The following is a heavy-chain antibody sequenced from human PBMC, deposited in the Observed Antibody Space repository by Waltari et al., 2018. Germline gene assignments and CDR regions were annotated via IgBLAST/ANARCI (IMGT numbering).Heavy chain of an antibody. V-gene: IGHV1-69*01. Sequence: QVQLVQSGAEVKKPGSSVQVPCKASGGTLSSYAISWVRRAPGQGLEWMGGIIPIFGTANYAQKFQGRFTITADESTSTAYMELSSLRSEDTAVYYCARVLVQRTDWGQGTLVTVSS. D-gene: IGHD2-21*02. CDR2: IIPIFGTA. CDR1: GGTLSSYA. CDR3: ARVLVQRTD. J-gene: IGHJ4*02.